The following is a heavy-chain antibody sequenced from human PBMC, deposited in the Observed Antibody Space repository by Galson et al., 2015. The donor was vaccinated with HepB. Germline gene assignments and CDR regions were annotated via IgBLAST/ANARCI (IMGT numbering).Heavy chain of an antibody. Sequence: SVKVSCKASGGTFSSYAISWVRQAPGQGLEWMGGIIPILGIANYAQKFQGRVTITADKSTSTAYMELSSLRSEDTAVYYCARDKSLVNSPVWFRELENNNWFDPWGQGTLVTVSS. CDR1: GGTFSSYA. J-gene: IGHJ5*02. D-gene: IGHD3-10*01. V-gene: IGHV1-69*10. CDR3: ARDKSLVNSPVWFRELENNNWFDP. CDR2: IIPILGIA.